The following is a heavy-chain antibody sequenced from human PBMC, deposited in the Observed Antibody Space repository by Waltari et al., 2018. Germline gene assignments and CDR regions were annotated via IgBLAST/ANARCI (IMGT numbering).Heavy chain of an antibody. V-gene: IGHV3-11*04. D-gene: IGHD3-9*01. Sequence: RRGPGKGLEWLPFMGRSDSSKYYAASLKGRFSISRDNGNNSVYVQMNSLRVEDTAVCYCAREHYGILTGYRGGFDYWGRGTLVTVSS. CDR3: AREHYGILTGYRGGFDY. J-gene: IGHJ4*02. CDR2: MGRSDSSK.